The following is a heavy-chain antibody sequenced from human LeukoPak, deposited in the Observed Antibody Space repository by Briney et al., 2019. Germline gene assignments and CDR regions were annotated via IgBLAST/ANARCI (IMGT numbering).Heavy chain of an antibody. CDR1: GFIFSSYG. D-gene: IGHD6-19*01. Sequence: GGSLRLSCAASGFIFSSYGMHWIRQAPGKGLEWVAVIWYDGSNKYYADSVKGRFTISRDNSKNTLYLQMNSLRAEDTAVYYCARDSSSGWFDAFDIWGQGTMVTVS. V-gene: IGHV3-33*01. CDR2: IWYDGSNK. J-gene: IGHJ3*02. CDR3: ARDSSSGWFDAFDI.